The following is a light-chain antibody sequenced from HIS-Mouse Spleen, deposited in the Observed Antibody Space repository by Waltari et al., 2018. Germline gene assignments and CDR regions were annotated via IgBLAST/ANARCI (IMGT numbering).Light chain of an antibody. V-gene: IGKV1-39*01. Sequence: IQMTQSPSSLSASVGDRVTITCRASQSVRSYLNWYQQKPGKAPKLLIYAASSLQSGVPSRFSGSGSGTDFTLTISSLQPEDFATYYCQQSYSTPLFTFGPGTKVDIK. CDR3: QQSYSTPLFT. CDR2: AAS. J-gene: IGKJ3*01. CDR1: QSVRSY.